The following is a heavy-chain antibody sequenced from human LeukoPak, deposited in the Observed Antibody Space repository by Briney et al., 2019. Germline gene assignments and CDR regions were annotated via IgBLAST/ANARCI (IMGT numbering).Heavy chain of an antibody. V-gene: IGHV1-69*13. D-gene: IGHD3-9*01. CDR3: AGVLRYFDWLSRDYYYYGMDV. J-gene: IGHJ6*02. CDR1: GGTFSSYA. Sequence: SVEVSCKASGGTFSSYAISWVRQAPGQGLEWMGGIIPIFGTANYAQKFQGRVPITADESTSTAYMELSSLRSEDTAVYYCAGVLRYFDWLSRDYYYYGMDVWGQGTTVTVSS. CDR2: IIPIFGTA.